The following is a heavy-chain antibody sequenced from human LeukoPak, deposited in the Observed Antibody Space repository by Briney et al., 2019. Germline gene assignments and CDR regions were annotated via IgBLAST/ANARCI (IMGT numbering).Heavy chain of an antibody. Sequence: PSETLSLTCAVSGGSISSGGYSWSWIRQPPGKGLEWIGYIYHSGSTYYNPSLKSRVTISVDRSKNQFSLKLSSVTAADTAVYYCAREGSSGYYYAYWGQGTLVTVSS. V-gene: IGHV4-30-2*01. D-gene: IGHD3-22*01. CDR2: IYHSGST. CDR3: AREGSSGYYYAY. J-gene: IGHJ4*02. CDR1: GGSISSGGYS.